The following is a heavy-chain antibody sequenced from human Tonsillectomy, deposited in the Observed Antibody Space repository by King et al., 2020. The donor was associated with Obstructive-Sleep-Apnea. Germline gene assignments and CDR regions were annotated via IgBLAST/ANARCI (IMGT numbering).Heavy chain of an antibody. CDR1: GFTFSTYA. Sequence: VQLVESGGGVVQPGRSLRLSCAASGFTFSTYAMHWVRQAPGKGLEWVAIISYDGSNKYYADSVKGRFTISRDNSKNTLYLQMNSLRAEDTAVYYCARDRLLDTAMALDVFDIWGQGTMVTVSS. J-gene: IGHJ3*02. CDR2: ISYDGSNK. CDR3: ARDRLLDTAMALDVFDI. D-gene: IGHD5-18*01. V-gene: IGHV3-30*04.